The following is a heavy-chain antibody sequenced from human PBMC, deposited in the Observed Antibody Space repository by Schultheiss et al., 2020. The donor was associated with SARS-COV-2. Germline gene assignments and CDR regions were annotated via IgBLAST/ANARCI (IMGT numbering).Heavy chain of an antibody. CDR1: GGSISSGGYY. Sequence: SETLSLTCTVSGGSISSGGYYWSWIRQHPGKGLEWIGYIYYSGSTYYTPSLKSRVTISVDTSKNQFSLQLNSVTPEDTAVYYCARDRRIAAAGTSWFDPWGQGTLVTVSS. CDR3: ARDRRIAAAGTSWFDP. CDR2: IYYSGST. J-gene: IGHJ5*02. D-gene: IGHD6-13*01. V-gene: IGHV4-31*03.